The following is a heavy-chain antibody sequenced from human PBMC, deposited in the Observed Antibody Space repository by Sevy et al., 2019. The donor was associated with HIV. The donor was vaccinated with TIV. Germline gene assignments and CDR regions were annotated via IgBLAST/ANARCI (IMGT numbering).Heavy chain of an antibody. J-gene: IGHJ1*01. CDR1: GFTFNNVW. D-gene: IGHD3-16*01. V-gene: IGHV3-15*01. CDR3: TTGGSLFQH. Sequence: GGSLRLSCAASGFTFNNVWMCWVRQAPGKGLEWVAHIKSKSDGGTTDYAAPVRGRFTISRDDSKNTLYLQMNSLKTEDTAVYYCTTGGSLFQHWGQGTLVTVSS. CDR2: IKSKSDGGTT.